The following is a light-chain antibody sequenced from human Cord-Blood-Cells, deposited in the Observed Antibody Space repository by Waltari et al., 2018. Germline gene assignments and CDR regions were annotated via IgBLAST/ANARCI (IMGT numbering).Light chain of an antibody. J-gene: IGLJ3*02. CDR1: SSDVGGYNY. V-gene: IGLV2-14*01. CDR2: DVS. Sequence: QSALTQPASVSGSPGQSITISCTGTSSDVGGYNYVSWYQQHPGKAPKLMIYDVSIRPSGFSNRFSGSKSGNTASLTISGLQAEDEADYYCSSYTSSSTLVFGGGTKLTVL. CDR3: SSYTSSSTLV.